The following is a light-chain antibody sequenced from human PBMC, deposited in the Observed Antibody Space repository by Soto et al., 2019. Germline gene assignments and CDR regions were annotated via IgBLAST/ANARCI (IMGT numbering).Light chain of an antibody. CDR1: QGIRNG. CDR2: DVS. J-gene: IGKJ5*01. CDR3: LQDYNYPVT. V-gene: IGKV1-6*01. Sequence: IQMTQSPSSLSASVGDRVTITCRASQGIRNGLGWYQQKPGKAPKLLIYDVSSLQSGVPSRFSGSGSGTDFTLTISSLQPEDFATYYCLQDYNYPVTFGQGTRLEIK.